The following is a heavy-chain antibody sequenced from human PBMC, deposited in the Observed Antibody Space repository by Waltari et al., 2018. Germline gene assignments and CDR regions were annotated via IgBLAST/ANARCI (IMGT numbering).Heavy chain of an antibody. CDR3: ARVYYYDSSDAFDI. J-gene: IGHJ3*02. CDR1: GGSVSGYS. Sequence: QVQLQQWGAGLLKPSETLSLTCAGYGGSVSGYSWSWIRQPPGKGLEWIGEVNQSGSTNYNPSLKSRVTISVDTSKNQFSLKLSSVTAADTAVYYCARVYYYDSSDAFDIWGQGTMVTVSS. D-gene: IGHD3-22*01. V-gene: IGHV4-34*01. CDR2: VNQSGST.